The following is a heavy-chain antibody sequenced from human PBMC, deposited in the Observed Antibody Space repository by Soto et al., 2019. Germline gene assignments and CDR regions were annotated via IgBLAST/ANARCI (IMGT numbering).Heavy chain of an antibody. CDR1: GFTFSDHY. CDR3: TRAGRPSTGYYYFDD. Sequence: GGSLILSCVASGFTFSDHYMDWVRQAPGKGLEWVGRSRNKFNSYTTDYAASVKGRFTISRDDSKDLLYLQMNSLQTEDTAVYYCTRAGRPSTGYYYFDDWGQGTLVTVSS. CDR2: SRNKFNSYTT. V-gene: IGHV3-72*01. J-gene: IGHJ4*02. D-gene: IGHD3-9*01.